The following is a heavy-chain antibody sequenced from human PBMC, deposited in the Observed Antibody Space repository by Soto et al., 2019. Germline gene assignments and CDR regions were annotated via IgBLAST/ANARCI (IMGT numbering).Heavy chain of an antibody. V-gene: IGHV1-69*01. Sequence: QAQVVQSGAEVRKPGSSVKLSCKASEGTFNSYAIAWVRQAPGQGLEWMGGIIPYYNTLNYAQKFQDRVIITADDSTNTVDMELSSLRSDDTAVYFCASGASRWYPYFFDSWAQGTLVTVSS. D-gene: IGHD6-13*01. CDR1: EGTFNSYA. J-gene: IGHJ4*02. CDR3: ASGASRWYPYFFDS. CDR2: IIPYYNTL.